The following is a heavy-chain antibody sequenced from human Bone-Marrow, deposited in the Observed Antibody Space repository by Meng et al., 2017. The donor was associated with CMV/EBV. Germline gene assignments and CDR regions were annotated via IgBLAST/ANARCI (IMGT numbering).Heavy chain of an antibody. CDR1: GFTFSSYW. D-gene: IGHD4-17*01. V-gene: IGHV3-7*01. CDR2: IKHDGNEK. J-gene: IGHJ4*02. Sequence: GESLKISCVGSGFTFSSYWMSWVRRAPGKGLEWVATIKHDGNEKYHVDSAKGRFTISRDNAKNSLFLQMNSLRAEDTAVYYCASDRAYGFDYWGQGSLVTVSS. CDR3: ASDRAYGFDY.